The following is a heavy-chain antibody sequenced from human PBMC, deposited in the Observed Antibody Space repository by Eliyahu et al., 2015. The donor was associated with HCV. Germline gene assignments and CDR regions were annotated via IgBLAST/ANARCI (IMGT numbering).Heavy chain of an antibody. CDR1: GGSISXYY. Sequence: QVQLQESGPGLVKPSETLSLTCTVSGGSISXYYWSLIRQPPGKGLEGIGYXFYRGSTHXNPSLKSRLTISVDTSKNQFSLKLSSVTAADTAVYYCASGGGGIAVAGTGGWFDPWGQGTLVTVSS. CDR2: XFYRGST. V-gene: IGHV4-59*01. D-gene: IGHD6-19*01. J-gene: IGHJ5*02. CDR3: ASGGGGIAVAGTGGWFDP.